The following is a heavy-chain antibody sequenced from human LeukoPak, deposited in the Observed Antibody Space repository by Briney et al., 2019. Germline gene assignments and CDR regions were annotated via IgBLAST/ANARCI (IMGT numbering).Heavy chain of an antibody. CDR2: IYYSGST. D-gene: IGHD6-19*01. J-gene: IGHJ4*02. Sequence: PSETLSLTCTVSGGSISSYYWSWIRQPPGKGLEWIGYIYYSGSTNYNPSLKSRVTISVDTSKNQFSLKLSSVTAADTAVYYCARHTYSSGWYLGYWGQGTLVTVSS. V-gene: IGHV4-59*08. CDR3: ARHTYSSGWYLGY. CDR1: GGSISSYY.